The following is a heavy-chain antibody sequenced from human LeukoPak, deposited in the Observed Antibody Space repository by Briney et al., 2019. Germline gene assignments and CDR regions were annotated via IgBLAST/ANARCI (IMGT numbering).Heavy chain of an antibody. D-gene: IGHD6-25*01. CDR2: IIPIFGTA. Sequence: SVKVSCKASGGTFSSYAISWVRQAPGQGLEWMGGIIPIFGTANYAQKFQGRVTITADESTSTAYMELSSLRSEDTAVYYCARKPRVSANWFDPWGQGTLVTVSS. J-gene: IGHJ5*02. V-gene: IGHV1-69*13. CDR1: GGTFSSYA. CDR3: ARKPRVSANWFDP.